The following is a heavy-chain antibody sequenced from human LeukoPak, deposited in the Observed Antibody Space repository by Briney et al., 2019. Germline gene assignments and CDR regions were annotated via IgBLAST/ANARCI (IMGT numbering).Heavy chain of an antibody. V-gene: IGHV1-46*01. D-gene: IGHD6-19*01. J-gene: IGHJ4*02. Sequence: ASVKIYCKASGYTFIRNHIHWVRQAPGQGLEWMGIINPSGGSTTYAQKFQGRVTMTRDPSTSTVYMELSSLRSEDTAVYYCARNPKEAQWLVQYFDYWGQGTLVTVSS. CDR2: INPSGGST. CDR1: GYTFIRNH. CDR3: ARNPKEAQWLVQYFDY.